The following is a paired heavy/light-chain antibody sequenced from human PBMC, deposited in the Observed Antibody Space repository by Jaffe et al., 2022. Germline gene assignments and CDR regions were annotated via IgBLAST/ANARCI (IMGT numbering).Heavy chain of an antibody. J-gene: IGHJ4*02. CDR1: GFTFSNAR. V-gene: IGHV3-15*01. CDR2: IKTKTDGGAT. D-gene: IGHD1-1*01. Sequence: EVQLVESGGDLVKPGGSLRLSCAVSGFTFSNARMNWVRQAPGKGLEWVGRIKTKTDGGATDYAAPVKGRFTISRDDSKNTLYLQMNSLKIEDTAVYFCMTRPRKNWNDDLQGTYWGQGTPVTVSS. CDR3: MTRPRKNWNDDLQGTY.
Light chain of an antibody. Sequence: DIVMTQSPLSLPVIPGEPASISCRSSQSLLHSNGYTYLYWYLHKPGQSPQLLIYLGSNRASGVPDRFSGSGAGTDFTLKISRVEAEDVGVYYCMQGLQTPLTFGGGTKVEIK. J-gene: IGKJ4*01. CDR1: QSLLHSNGYTY. CDR2: LGS. V-gene: IGKV2-28*01. CDR3: MQGLQTPLT.